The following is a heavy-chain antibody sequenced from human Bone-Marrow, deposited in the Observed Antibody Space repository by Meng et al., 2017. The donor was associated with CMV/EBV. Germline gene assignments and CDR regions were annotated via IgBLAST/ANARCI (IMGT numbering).Heavy chain of an antibody. J-gene: IGHJ4*02. CDR2: IKQDGSEK. CDR1: GFTFSSYW. Sequence: GESLKISCAASGFTFSSYWMSWVRQAPGKGLEWVANIKQDGSEKYYVDSVKGRFTISRDNAKNSLYLRMNSLRAEDTAVYYCARGRSSWYYFDYWGQGTLVTVSS. D-gene: IGHD6-13*01. V-gene: IGHV3-7*01. CDR3: ARGRSSWYYFDY.